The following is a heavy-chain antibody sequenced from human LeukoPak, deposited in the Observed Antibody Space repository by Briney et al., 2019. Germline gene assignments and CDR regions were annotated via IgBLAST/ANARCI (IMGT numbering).Heavy chain of an antibody. CDR1: GYTFIGYS. CDR3: ARVGSNFFDDIGYNDS. CDR2: INPSSGGT. J-gene: IGHJ5*01. Sequence: ASVTVSCKASGYTFIGYSMHWVRQAPGQGLEWMGWINPSSGGTKYAQKFQGRVTMTTDTSISTAYMELSRLRSDDTALYYCARVGSNFFDDIGYNDSWGQGTPFTVSS. V-gene: IGHV1-2*02. D-gene: IGHD3-22*01.